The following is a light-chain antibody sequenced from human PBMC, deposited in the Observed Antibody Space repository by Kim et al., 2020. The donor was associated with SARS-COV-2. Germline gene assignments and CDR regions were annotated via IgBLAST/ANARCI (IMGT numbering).Light chain of an antibody. CDR2: QDS. Sequence: SPGQTGSITCSGDKLGDKYTCWYQQKPGQFPVLVIYQDSKRPSGIPERFSGSNSGNTATLTISGTQAMDEADYYCQAWDSSTAAVFGGGTQLTVL. V-gene: IGLV3-1*01. CDR3: QAWDSSTAAV. J-gene: IGLJ2*01. CDR1: KLGDKY.